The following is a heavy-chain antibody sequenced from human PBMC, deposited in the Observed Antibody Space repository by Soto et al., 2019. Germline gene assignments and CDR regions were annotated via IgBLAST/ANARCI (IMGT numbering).Heavy chain of an antibody. J-gene: IGHJ4*02. CDR1: GFSISDKF. D-gene: IGHD3-16*01. Sequence: GGSLSLSCATSGFSISDKFMSWVRQAPGKGLEWISVISSGGDPSYADSVKGRFTISRDITKNTLFLQMTSLRADDTAVYFCARDSGYSSAYWEHYFDYWGQGTLVTVSS. V-gene: IGHV3-53*01. CDR3: ARDSGYSSAYWEHYFDY. CDR2: ISSGGDP.